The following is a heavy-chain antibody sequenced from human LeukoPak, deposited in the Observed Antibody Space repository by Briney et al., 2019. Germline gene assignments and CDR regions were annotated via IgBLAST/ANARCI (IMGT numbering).Heavy chain of an antibody. J-gene: IGHJ4*02. CDR1: GFTFDGYW. CDR3: WVPATAGEGDY. CDR2: INSDGSTT. D-gene: IGHD2-2*01. Sequence: GGSLRLSCAASGFTFDGYWMHWVRQAPGKGLVWVSRINSDGSTTNYADSVMGRFTISRDNAKNTLYLQMDSLTAEDTAVYYCWVPATAGEGDYWGQGTLVTVSS. V-gene: IGHV3-74*01.